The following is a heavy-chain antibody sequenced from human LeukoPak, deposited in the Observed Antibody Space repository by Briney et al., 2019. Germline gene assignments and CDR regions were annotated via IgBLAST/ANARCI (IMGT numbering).Heavy chain of an antibody. Sequence: SETLSLTCTVSGGSISSGSYYWSWIRQPAGKGLEWIGRIYTSGSTNYNPSLKSRVTISVDTSKNQFSLKLSSVTAADTAVYYCASTYGDHPFDPWGQGTLVTVSS. CDR3: ASTYGDHPFDP. CDR1: GGSISSGSYY. J-gene: IGHJ5*02. D-gene: IGHD4-17*01. CDR2: IYTSGST. V-gene: IGHV4-61*02.